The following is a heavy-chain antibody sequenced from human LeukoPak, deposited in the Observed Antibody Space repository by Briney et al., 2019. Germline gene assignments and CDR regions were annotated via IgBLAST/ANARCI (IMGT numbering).Heavy chain of an antibody. CDR1: GGSISGYY. CDR2: IYHTGST. D-gene: IGHD3-22*01. Sequence: SGTLSLTCTVSGGSISGYYWNWIRQPPGKGLEWIGYIYHTGSTNYNPSLKSRVTISVDTSKNQFSLKLSSVTAADTAVYYCARFYDSSGYYYEIFDYWGQGALVTVSS. J-gene: IGHJ4*02. V-gene: IGHV4-59*01. CDR3: ARFYDSSGYYYEIFDY.